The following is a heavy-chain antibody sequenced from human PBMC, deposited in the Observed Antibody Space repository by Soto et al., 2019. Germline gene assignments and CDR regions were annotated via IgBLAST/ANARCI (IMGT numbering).Heavy chain of an antibody. CDR2: IYISGTT. V-gene: IGHV4-59*01. CDR1: GGSLSGYY. J-gene: IGHJ3*02. CDR3: ARVREDASDI. Sequence: SETLSLTCTVSGGSLSGYYWSWIRQPPGKGLEWIGYIYISGTTTYNPSLKGRVPISLDTSRNQFSLKLTSVTTADPAVYYCARVREDASDIWGQGTQVTVS.